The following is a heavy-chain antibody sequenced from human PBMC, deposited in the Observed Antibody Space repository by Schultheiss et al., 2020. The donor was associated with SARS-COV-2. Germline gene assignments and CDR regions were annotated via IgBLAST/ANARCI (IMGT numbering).Heavy chain of an antibody. J-gene: IGHJ6*02. Sequence: SETLSLTCTVSGGSVSSDSYYWSWIRQPPGKGLEWIGYIYYSGSTNYNPSLKSRVTISVDTSKNQFSLKLSSVTAADTAVYYCARARYYYDSRGYIYYYYYGMDVWGQGTTVTVSS. D-gene: IGHD3-22*01. V-gene: IGHV4-61*01. CDR2: IYYSGST. CDR3: ARARYYYDSRGYIYYYYYGMDV. CDR1: GGSVSSDSYY.